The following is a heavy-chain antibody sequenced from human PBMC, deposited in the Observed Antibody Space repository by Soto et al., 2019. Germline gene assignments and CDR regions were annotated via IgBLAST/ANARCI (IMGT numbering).Heavy chain of an antibody. D-gene: IGHD3-10*01. CDR1: GGSFSGYQ. Sequence: QVQLQQWGAGLLKPSETLSLTCAVYGGSFSGYQWSWIRQTPGQGIEWIGDINDSGNINYNPSLKSRVTILLDTPKKQSSLKLSSGTAADTSVYFCARGLILWFGEFSRRGGDYCYMDVWGKGTTVTVSS. CDR2: INDSGNI. CDR3: ARGLILWFGEFSRRGGDYCYMDV. J-gene: IGHJ6*03. V-gene: IGHV4-34*01.